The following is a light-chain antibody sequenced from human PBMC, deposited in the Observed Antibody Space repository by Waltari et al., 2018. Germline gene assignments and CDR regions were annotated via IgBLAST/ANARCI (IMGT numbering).Light chain of an antibody. CDR1: PSLLARNGYNY. CDR3: MQARQTPYT. Sequence: IVMTQSPLSLPVTPGEAASIPCRASPSLLARNGYNYLDWYLQKPGQSPQLLIYLGSTRASGVPDRFSGDASGTQFTLRISRVEAEDVGVYYCMQARQTPYTFGQGTKLEIK. V-gene: IGKV2-28*01. CDR2: LGS. J-gene: IGKJ2*01.